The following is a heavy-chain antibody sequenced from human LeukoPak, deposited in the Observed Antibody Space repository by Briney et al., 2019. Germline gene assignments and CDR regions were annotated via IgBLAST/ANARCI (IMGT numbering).Heavy chain of an antibody. CDR3: AKDHPLDYGDYVFYYYYMDV. CDR2: ISSSGSTI. D-gene: IGHD4-17*01. V-gene: IGHV3-48*03. CDR1: GFTFSSYE. Sequence: GGSLRLSCAASGFTFSSYEMNWVRQAPGKGLEWVSYISSSGSTIYYADSVKGRFTISRDNAKNSLYLQMNSLRAEDTAVYYCAKDHPLDYGDYVFYYYYMDVWGKGTTVTISS. J-gene: IGHJ6*03.